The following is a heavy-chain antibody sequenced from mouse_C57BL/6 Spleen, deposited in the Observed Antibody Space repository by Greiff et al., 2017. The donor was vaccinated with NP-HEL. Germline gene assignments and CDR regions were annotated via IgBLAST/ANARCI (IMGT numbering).Heavy chain of an antibody. J-gene: IGHJ1*03. D-gene: IGHD2-5*01. Sequence: EVQRVESGGGLVQPGESLKLSCESNEYEFPSHDMSWVRTTPEKRLELVAAINSDGGSTYYPDTMERRFIISRDNTKKTLYLQMSSLRSEDTALYYCARRGSNFPYWYFDVWGTGTTVTVSS. CDR1: EYEFPSHD. CDR3: ARRGSNFPYWYFDV. CDR2: INSDGGST. V-gene: IGHV5-2*01.